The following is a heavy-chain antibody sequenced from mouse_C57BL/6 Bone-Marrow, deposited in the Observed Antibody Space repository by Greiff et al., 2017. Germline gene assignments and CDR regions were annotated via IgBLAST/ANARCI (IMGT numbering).Heavy chain of an antibody. CDR2: IDPENGDT. D-gene: IGHD1-1*01. Sequence: VQLKESGAELVRPGASVKLSCTASGFNIKDDYMHWVKQRPEQGLEWIGWIDPENGDTEYASKFQGKATITPDTSSNTAYLQLSSLTSEDTAVYYCTTELPYFDVWGTGTTVTVSS. CDR3: TTELPYFDV. V-gene: IGHV14-4*01. J-gene: IGHJ1*03. CDR1: GFNIKDDY.